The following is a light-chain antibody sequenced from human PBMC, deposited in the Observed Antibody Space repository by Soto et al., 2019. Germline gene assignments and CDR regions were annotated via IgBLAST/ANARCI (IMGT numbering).Light chain of an antibody. Sequence: EIQMTQSPSTLSASLVYRFTITCRASQSIDRWLAWYQQKPGQAPKLLIYAASNLYTGVPSRFSGSRSGTELTLTISSLQPEDFASYYCLQDYGDSWTFGQGTKV. CDR1: QSIDRW. CDR3: LQDYGDSWT. J-gene: IGKJ1*01. V-gene: IGKV1-5*01. CDR2: AAS.